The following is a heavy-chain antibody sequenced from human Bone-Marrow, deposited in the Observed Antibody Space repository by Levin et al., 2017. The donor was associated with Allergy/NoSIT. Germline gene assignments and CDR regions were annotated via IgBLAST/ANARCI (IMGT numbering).Heavy chain of an antibody. J-gene: IGHJ4*02. CDR2: VDPAESDA. V-gene: IGHV5-51*01. CDR3: ARLRTVAGLDN. Sequence: GESLKISCKTSGYSFTDFWIVWVRQLPGKGLDWMGIVDPAESDAIYSPSFEGQVTISTDKSVTTTYLQWSSLKASDTAVYYCARLRTVAGLDNWGQGTLVTVSS. CDR1: GYSFTDFW. D-gene: IGHD6-19*01.